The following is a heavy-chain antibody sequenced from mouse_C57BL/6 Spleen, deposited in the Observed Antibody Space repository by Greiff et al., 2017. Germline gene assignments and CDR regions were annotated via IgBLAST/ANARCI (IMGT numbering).Heavy chain of an antibody. V-gene: IGHV5-6*01. CDR1: GFTFSSYG. D-gene: IGHD2-3*01. Sequence: EVKLMESGGDLVKPGGSLKLSCAASGFTFSSYGMSWVRQTPDKRLEWVATISSGGSYTYYPDSVKGRFTISRDNAKNTLYLQMSSLKSEDTAMYYCAGQIYDGYFLWYFDVWGTGTTVTVSS. CDR3: AGQIYDGYFLWYFDV. J-gene: IGHJ1*03. CDR2: ISSGGSYT.